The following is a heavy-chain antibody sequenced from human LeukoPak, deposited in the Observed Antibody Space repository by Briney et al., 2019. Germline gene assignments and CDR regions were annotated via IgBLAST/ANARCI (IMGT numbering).Heavy chain of an antibody. D-gene: IGHD7-27*01. CDR2: INPNSGGT. J-gene: IGHJ6*02. Sequence: GASVKVSCKASGYTFTGYYMHWVRQAPEQGLEWMGWINPNSGGTNYARKFQGRVTMTRDTSISTAYMELSRLRSDDTAVYYCASPGDHYYYGMDVWGQGTTVTVSS. V-gene: IGHV1-2*02. CDR3: ASPGDHYYYGMDV. CDR1: GYTFTGYY.